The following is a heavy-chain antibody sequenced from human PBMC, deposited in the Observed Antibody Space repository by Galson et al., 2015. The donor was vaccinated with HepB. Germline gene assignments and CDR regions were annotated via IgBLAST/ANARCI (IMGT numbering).Heavy chain of an antibody. D-gene: IGHD7-27*01. V-gene: IGHV1-8*01. CDR3: ANNAPRTGDFDY. CDR2: MSPDSGNT. Sequence: SCKASGYTFTTYDINWVRQAPGQGLERMGWMSPDSGNTGYAQKFQGRVTMTRDTSISTAYMELHSLTSEDTAVYYCANNAPRTGDFDYWGQGTLVTVSS. J-gene: IGHJ4*02. CDR1: GYTFTTYD.